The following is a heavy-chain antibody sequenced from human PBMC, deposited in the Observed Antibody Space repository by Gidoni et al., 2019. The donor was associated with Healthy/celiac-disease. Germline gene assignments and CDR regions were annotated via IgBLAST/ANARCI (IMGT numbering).Heavy chain of an antibody. CDR3: TSQDIVVVPAALGYYYYGMDV. CDR2: IRSTANSYAT. D-gene: IGHD2-2*01. V-gene: IGHV3-73*01. CDR1: GFTFSGSA. Sequence: EVQLVESGGGLVQPVGSLKLSCAASGFTFSGSAMPWVRQASGKGLEWVGRIRSTANSYATAYAASVKGRFTISRDDSKNTAYLQMNSLKTEDTAVYYCTSQDIVVVPAALGYYYYGMDVWGQGTTVTVSS. J-gene: IGHJ6*02.